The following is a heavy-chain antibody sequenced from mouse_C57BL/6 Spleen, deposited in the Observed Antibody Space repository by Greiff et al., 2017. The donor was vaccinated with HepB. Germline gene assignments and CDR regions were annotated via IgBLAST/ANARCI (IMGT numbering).Heavy chain of an antibody. Sequence: EVKLVESGGDLVKPGGSLKLSCAASGFTFSSYGMSWVRQTPDKRLEWVATISSGGSYTYYPDSVKGRLTISRDNAKNTLYLQMSSLKSEDTAMYYCASGYYYGSRRYFDYWGQGTTLTVSS. D-gene: IGHD1-1*01. CDR3: ASGYYYGSRRYFDY. CDR2: ISSGGSYT. CDR1: GFTFSSYG. J-gene: IGHJ2*01. V-gene: IGHV5-6*01.